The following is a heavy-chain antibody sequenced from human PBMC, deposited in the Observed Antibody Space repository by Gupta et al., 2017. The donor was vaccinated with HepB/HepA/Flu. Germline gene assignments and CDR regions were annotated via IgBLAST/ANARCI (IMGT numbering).Heavy chain of an antibody. CDR3: ARVSSDWGYQLLSDYYYYYMDV. Sequence: EVQLVESGGGLVKPGGSLRLSCAASGFTFSSYSMNWVRQAPGKGLEWVSSISSSSSYIYYADSVKGRFTISRDNAKNSLYLQMNSLRAEDTAVYYCARVSSDWGYQLLSDYYYYYMDVWGKGTTVTVSS. V-gene: IGHV3-21*01. CDR1: GFTFSSYS. CDR2: ISSSSSYI. D-gene: IGHD2-2*01. J-gene: IGHJ6*03.